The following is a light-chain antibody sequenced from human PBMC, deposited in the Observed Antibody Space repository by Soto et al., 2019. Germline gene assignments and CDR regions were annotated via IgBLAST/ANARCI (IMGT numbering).Light chain of an antibody. CDR2: DVT. CDR3: NSYTSSSTYV. V-gene: IGLV2-14*03. CDR1: SSDVGGFNY. Sequence: QSALTQPASVSGSPGQSITISCTGTSSDVGGFNYVSWYQQHPGKAPKLMIYDVTNRPSGVSYRFSGSKSGNTASLTISGLQADDEADYYCNSYTSSSTYVFGTGPKLTVL. J-gene: IGLJ1*01.